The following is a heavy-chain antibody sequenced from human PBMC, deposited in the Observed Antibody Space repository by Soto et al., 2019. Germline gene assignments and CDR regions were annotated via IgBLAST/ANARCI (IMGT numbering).Heavy chain of an antibody. CDR1: GFTFTSYW. CDR2: VNNDGGNS. J-gene: IGHJ3*02. CDR3: ARGGFHHGFDI. Sequence: RLSCAASGFTFTSYWIHWVRQAPEKGLVWVSRVNNDGGNSIYADSVKGRFITSRDNAKNTVYLQMNTLSAEDTAVYYCARGGFHHGFDIWGQGTMVTVSS. V-gene: IGHV3-74*01.